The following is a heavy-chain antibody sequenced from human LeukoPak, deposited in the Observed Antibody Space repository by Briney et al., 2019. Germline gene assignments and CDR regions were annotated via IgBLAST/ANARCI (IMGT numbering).Heavy chain of an antibody. J-gene: IGHJ4*02. Sequence: ASVTVSCTASGYTFTGYYMHWVRQAPGQGLEWMGWINPNSGGTNYAQKFQGRVTMTRDTSISTAYMELSRLRSDDTAVYYCARVGSGWYILYYFDYWGQGTLVTVSS. CDR3: ARVGSGWYILYYFDY. D-gene: IGHD6-19*01. CDR2: INPNSGGT. V-gene: IGHV1-2*02. CDR1: GYTFTGYY.